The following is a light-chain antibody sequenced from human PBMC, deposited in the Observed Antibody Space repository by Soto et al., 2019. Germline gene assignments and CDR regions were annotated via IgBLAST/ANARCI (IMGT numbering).Light chain of an antibody. J-gene: IGKJ1*01. CDR2: DAS. V-gene: IGKV1-5*01. CDR1: QSISSW. Sequence: DIQMTQSPSTLSASVGDRVTITCRASQSISSWLAWYQQKPGKAPKLLIYDASSLESGVPSRFSGSGSGTEFTLTISSLQPDDFAIYYCKQNNSYSWTFGQGTRVNIK. CDR3: KQNNSYSWT.